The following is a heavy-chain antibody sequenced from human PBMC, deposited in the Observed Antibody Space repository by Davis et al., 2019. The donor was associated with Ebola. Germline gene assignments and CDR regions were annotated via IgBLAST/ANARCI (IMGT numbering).Heavy chain of an antibody. D-gene: IGHD3-10*01. CDR3: ARGGARTYYYGSGRYSFMYYFDY. CDR2: INHSGST. Sequence: SETLSLTCAVYGGSFSGYYWSWIRQPPGKGLEWIGEINHSGSTNYNPSLKSRVTISVDTSKNQFSLKVNSVTAADTAVYYCARGGARTYYYGSGRYSFMYYFDYWGQGTLVTVSS. V-gene: IGHV4-34*01. CDR1: GGSFSGYY. J-gene: IGHJ4*02.